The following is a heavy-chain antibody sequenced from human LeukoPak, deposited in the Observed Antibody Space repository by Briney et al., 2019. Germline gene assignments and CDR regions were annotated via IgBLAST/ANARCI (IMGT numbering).Heavy chain of an antibody. CDR2: ISSSSTYI. CDR1: GFTFSNYN. J-gene: IGHJ4*02. Sequence: GGSLRLSCAASGFTFSNYNMNWVRQAPGKGIEWVSSISSSSTYISYADSVKGRFTISRDNAKNSLFLQMNSLRAEDTAVYYCARADVMGGQGTLVTVSS. CDR3: ARADVM. V-gene: IGHV3-21*01. D-gene: IGHD3-16*01.